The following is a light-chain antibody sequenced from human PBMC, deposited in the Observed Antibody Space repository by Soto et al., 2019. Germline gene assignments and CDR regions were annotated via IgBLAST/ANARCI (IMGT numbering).Light chain of an antibody. CDR3: QQTLSFPPT. Sequence: DIQMTQSPSSVSASVGDRVTITCRASQAIDSWLAWYQQKPGEAPKLLIFTGSLLHSGVPPRFSGSGSGTGFTLTISSLQPEDFATYYCQQTLSFPPTFGQGT. V-gene: IGKV1-12*01. J-gene: IGKJ1*01. CDR2: TGS. CDR1: QAIDSW.